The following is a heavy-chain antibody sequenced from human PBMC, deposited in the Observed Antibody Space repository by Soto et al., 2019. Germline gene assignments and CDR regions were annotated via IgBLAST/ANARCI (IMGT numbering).Heavy chain of an antibody. CDR3: AKDRALKYYDFWSGYNYYYYGMDV. CDR2: ISGSGGST. Sequence: LRLSCAASGFTFSSYAMSWVRQAPGKGLEWVSAISGSGGSTYYADSVKGRFTISRDNSKNTLYLQMNSLRAEDTAVYYCAKDRALKYYDFWSGYNYYYYGMDVWGQGTTVTVSS. V-gene: IGHV3-23*01. J-gene: IGHJ6*02. CDR1: GFTFSSYA. D-gene: IGHD3-3*01.